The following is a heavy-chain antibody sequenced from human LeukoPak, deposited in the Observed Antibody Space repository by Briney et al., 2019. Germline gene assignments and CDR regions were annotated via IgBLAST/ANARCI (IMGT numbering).Heavy chain of an antibody. V-gene: IGHV4-61*02. CDR3: ARDPRWELLKGGAFDI. CDR1: GGSISSGSYY. Sequence: SETLSLTCTVSGGSISSGSYYWSWIRQPAGKGREWIGRIYTSGSTNYNPSLKSRVTISVDTSKNQFSLKLSSVTAADTAVYYCARDPRWELLKGGAFDIWGQGTMVTVSS. J-gene: IGHJ3*02. CDR2: IYTSGST. D-gene: IGHD2-15*01.